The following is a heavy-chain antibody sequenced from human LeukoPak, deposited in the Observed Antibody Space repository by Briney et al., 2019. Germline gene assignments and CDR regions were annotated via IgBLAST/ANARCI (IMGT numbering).Heavy chain of an antibody. J-gene: IGHJ6*03. CDR3: ARVLTAGYYYYYYYMDV. D-gene: IGHD3-10*01. Sequence: GASVKVSCKASGYTFTGYYMHWVRQAPGQGLEWMGWINPNSGGTNYAQKFQGRVTMTRDTSISTAYMELSRLRSDDTAVYYCARVLTAGYYYYYYYMDVWGKGTTVTVSS. CDR1: GYTFTGYY. CDR2: INPNSGGT. V-gene: IGHV1-2*02.